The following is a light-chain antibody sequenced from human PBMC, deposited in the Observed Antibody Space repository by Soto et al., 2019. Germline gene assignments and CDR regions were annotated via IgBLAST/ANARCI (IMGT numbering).Light chain of an antibody. V-gene: IGKV3-20*01. CDR1: QSVRNNY. CDR3: QQYGSSPT. Sequence: EIVLTQSPGTLSLSPGERATLSCRASQSVRNNYLAWYKQKPGQAPRLLVYDASNRATGIPDRFSGSGSGTDFTLAISRLEPEDFLVYYCQQYGSSPTFGQGTMVEMK. J-gene: IGKJ1*01. CDR2: DAS.